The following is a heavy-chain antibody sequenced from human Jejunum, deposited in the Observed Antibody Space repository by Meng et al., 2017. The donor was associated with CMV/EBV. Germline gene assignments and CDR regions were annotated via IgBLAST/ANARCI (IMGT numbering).Heavy chain of an antibody. J-gene: IGHJ4*02. V-gene: IGHV3-23*01. CDR1: GFTFPTYA. CDR3: AKAIDFDS. Sequence: LRLSCTASGFTFPTYALHWVRQAPGKGLEWVSGIRVGGETFYAGSVKGRFTISRDDSKNTLYLEMNSLRGEDTALYYCAKAIDFDSWGQGTLVTVSS. CDR2: IRVGGET. D-gene: IGHD1-26*01.